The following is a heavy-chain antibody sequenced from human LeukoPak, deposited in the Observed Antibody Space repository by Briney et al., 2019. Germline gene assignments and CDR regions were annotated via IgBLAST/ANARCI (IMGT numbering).Heavy chain of an antibody. V-gene: IGHV1-18*01. J-gene: IGHJ6*02. CDR1: GYTFSSYG. D-gene: IGHD2-2*01. CDR3: ARDRVVPAAISYGMDV. CDR2: ITSYNGNT. Sequence: ASVKVSCKASGYTFSSYGISWVRQAPGQGLEWMGWITSYNGNTKYAQQLQGRVTMTTDTSTGTAYMELRSLRSDDTAVYYCARDRVVPAAISYGMDVWGQGTTVTVSS.